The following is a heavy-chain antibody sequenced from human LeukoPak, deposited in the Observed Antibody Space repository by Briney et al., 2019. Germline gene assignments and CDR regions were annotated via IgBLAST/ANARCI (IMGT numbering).Heavy chain of an antibody. V-gene: IGHV4-4*09. CDR1: GGCISSYY. Sequence: SETLSLTCTVSGGCISSYYWSWIRQPPGKGLEWIGYIYTSGSTNYNPSLKSRVTISVDTSKNQFSLKLSSVTAADTAVYYCARQGVPAAPRWFDPWGQGTLVTVSS. CDR3: ARQGVPAAPRWFDP. J-gene: IGHJ5*02. D-gene: IGHD2-2*01. CDR2: IYTSGST.